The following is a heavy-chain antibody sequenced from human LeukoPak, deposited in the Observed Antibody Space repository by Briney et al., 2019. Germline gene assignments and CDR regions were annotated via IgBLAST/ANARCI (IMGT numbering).Heavy chain of an antibody. Sequence: GASVKVSCKASGYTFTSYDINWVRQATGQGLEWMGWMNPNSGNTGYAQKFQGRVTITRNTSISTAYMELSSLRSEDTAVYYCARGSCSSTSCYTNYYYYYMGVWGKGTTVTVSS. CDR2: MNPNSGNT. CDR1: GYTFTSYD. CDR3: ARGSCSSTSCYTNYYYYYMGV. J-gene: IGHJ6*03. D-gene: IGHD2-2*02. V-gene: IGHV1-8*03.